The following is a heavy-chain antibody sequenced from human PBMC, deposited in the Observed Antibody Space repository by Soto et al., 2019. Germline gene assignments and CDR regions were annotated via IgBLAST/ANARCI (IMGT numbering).Heavy chain of an antibody. CDR2: IYFSGST. CDR3: ARGLGGVIVPFDY. J-gene: IGHJ4*02. CDR1: GDSISSYH. Sequence: SETLSLTCTVSGDSISSYHWSWIRQPPGKGLEWIGYIYFSGSTNYNPSLKSRITMSVDISKNQFSLKLSSVTAADTAIYYCARGLGGVIVPFDYWGQGTLVTVSS. V-gene: IGHV4-4*09. D-gene: IGHD3-16*02.